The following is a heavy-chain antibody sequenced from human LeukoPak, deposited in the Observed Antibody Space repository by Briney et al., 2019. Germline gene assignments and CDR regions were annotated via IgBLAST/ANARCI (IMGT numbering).Heavy chain of an antibody. CDR3: AKGTGPLWLRPVDY. Sequence: PGGSLRLSCAASGFTFSSYGMHWVRQAPGKGLEWVAVISYDGSNKYYADSVKGRFTISRDNSKNTLYLQMNSLRAEDTAVYHCAKGTGPLWLRPVDYWGQGTLVTVSS. V-gene: IGHV3-30*18. CDR2: ISYDGSNK. J-gene: IGHJ4*02. CDR1: GFTFSSYG. D-gene: IGHD5-12*01.